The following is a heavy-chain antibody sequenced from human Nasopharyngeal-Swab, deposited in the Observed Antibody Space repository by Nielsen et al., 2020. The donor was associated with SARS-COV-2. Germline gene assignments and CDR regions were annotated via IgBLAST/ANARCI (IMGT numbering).Heavy chain of an antibody. J-gene: IGHJ6*02. Sequence: SETLSLTCTVSGGSISSGGYYWSWIRQHPGKGLEWIGYIYYSGRTYYNPSLKSRVTISVDTSKNQFSLKLSSVTAADTAVYYCAGGATIFGVVAYGMDVWGQGTTVTVSS. CDR2: IYYSGRT. CDR1: GGSISSGGYY. CDR3: AGGATIFGVVAYGMDV. V-gene: IGHV4-31*03. D-gene: IGHD3-3*01.